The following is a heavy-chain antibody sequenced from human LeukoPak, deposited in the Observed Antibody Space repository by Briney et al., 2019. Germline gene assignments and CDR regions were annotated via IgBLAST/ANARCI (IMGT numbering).Heavy chain of an antibody. Sequence: GESLKISCKGFGYNFATYWIGWVRQMPGKGLEWMGVIYPGDSDTRYSPSFQGQVTISADKSISTAYLQWSSLKASDSAMYYCASQVYCSRTSCSDHWGQGTLVTVSS. CDR2: IYPGDSDT. J-gene: IGHJ4*02. V-gene: IGHV5-51*01. CDR3: ASQVYCSRTSCSDH. CDR1: GYNFATYW. D-gene: IGHD2-2*01.